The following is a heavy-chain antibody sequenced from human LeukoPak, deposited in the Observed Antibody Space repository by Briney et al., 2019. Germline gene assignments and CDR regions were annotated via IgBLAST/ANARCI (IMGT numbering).Heavy chain of an antibody. CDR3: ARGPMVRGVIIDNWFDP. Sequence: GASVKVSCKASGYTFTGYYMHWVRQAPGQGLEWMGRIIPIFGTANYAQKFQGRVTITTDESTSTAYMELSSLRSEDTAVYYCARGPMVRGVIIDNWFDPWGQGTLVTVSS. CDR2: IIPIFGTA. CDR1: GYTFTGYY. V-gene: IGHV1-69*05. J-gene: IGHJ5*02. D-gene: IGHD3-10*01.